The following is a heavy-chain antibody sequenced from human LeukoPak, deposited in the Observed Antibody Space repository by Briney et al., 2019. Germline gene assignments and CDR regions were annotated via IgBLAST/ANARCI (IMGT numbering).Heavy chain of an antibody. CDR2: IYTSGST. V-gene: IGHV4-4*09. D-gene: IGHD3-3*01. J-gene: IGHJ6*03. CDR1: GGSISSYY. CDR3: ARLGYDFWSGYGLSYYYYYMDV. Sequence: SETLSLTCTVSGGSISSYYWSWIRQPPGKGLEWIGYIYTSGSTNYNPSLKSRVTMSVDTSKNQFSLKLSSVTAADTAVYYCARLGYDFWSGYGLSYYYYYMDVWGKGTAVTVPS.